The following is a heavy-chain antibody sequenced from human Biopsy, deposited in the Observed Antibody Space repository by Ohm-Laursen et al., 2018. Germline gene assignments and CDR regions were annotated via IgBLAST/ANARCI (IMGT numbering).Heavy chain of an antibody. CDR1: GDSVSSGSFY. Sequence: SDTLSLTCPVSGDSVSSGSFYWTWNRQPPGQGLVYIGYIYDSGSTANYNPSHESRVTMSFDMPKNQFSLKLSSVTAADTAIYYCARGMRSSGWPYFDSWGQGTLVTVSS. D-gene: IGHD6-19*01. CDR2: IYDSGSTA. V-gene: IGHV4-61*01. J-gene: IGHJ4*02. CDR3: ARGMRSSGWPYFDS.